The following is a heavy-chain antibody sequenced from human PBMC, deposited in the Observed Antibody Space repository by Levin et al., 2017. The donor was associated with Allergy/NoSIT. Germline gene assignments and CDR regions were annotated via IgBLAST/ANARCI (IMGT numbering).Heavy chain of an antibody. J-gene: IGHJ4*02. CDR3: ARQLGNFWSGYNYFDY. D-gene: IGHD3-3*01. V-gene: IGHV3-48*03. Sequence: PGGSLRLSCAASGFTFSSYEMNWVRRAPGKGLEWVSYISSTGSTIYSADSVKGRFTISRDNAKNSLYLNMNRLGAEDTAVYYCARQLGNFWSGYNYFDYWGQGTLVTVSS. CDR1: GFTFSSYE. CDR2: ISSTGSTI.